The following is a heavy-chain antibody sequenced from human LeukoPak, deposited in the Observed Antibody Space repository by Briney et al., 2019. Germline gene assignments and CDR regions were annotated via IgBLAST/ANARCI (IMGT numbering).Heavy chain of an antibody. V-gene: IGHV4-39*07. CDR3: ASRRSLGGSGYSSSWYRP. CDR2: INHSGST. Sequence: SETLSLTCTVSGGTISSGGYYWSWIRQPPGKGLEWIGEINHSGSTNYNPALKSRVTISVDTSKNQFSLKLSSVTAADTAVYYCASRRSLGGSGYSSSWYRPWGQGTLVTVSS. CDR1: GGTISSGGYY. D-gene: IGHD6-13*01. J-gene: IGHJ5*02.